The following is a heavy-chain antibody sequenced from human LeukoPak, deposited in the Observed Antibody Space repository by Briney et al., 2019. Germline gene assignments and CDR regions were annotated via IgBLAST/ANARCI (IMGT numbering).Heavy chain of an antibody. CDR3: ARDTLNGPFVISLDY. J-gene: IGHJ4*02. D-gene: IGHD3-9*01. CDR2: ISSDGHVE. Sequence: GGTLRLSCAASGFSFSSYEMNWVRQAPGKGLEWVSHISSDGHVETYVDSVRGRFTMSRDNAKNFLFLQMNGLRAEDTAVYYCARDTLNGPFVISLDYWGQGALVTVSS. CDR1: GFSFSSYE. V-gene: IGHV3-48*03.